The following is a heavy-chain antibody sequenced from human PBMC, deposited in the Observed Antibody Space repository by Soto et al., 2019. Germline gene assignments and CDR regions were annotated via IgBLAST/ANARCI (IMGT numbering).Heavy chain of an antibody. CDR3: TSLYYGH. D-gene: IGHD3-3*01. V-gene: IGHV4-31*03. CDR1: GGSVSSGGYY. J-gene: IGHJ4*02. CDR2: MSYSGYT. Sequence: SETLSLTCNVSGGSVSSGGYYWTWIRQHPGKGLEWVGSMSYSGYTYYNPSLKSRVTISVDTSKNQFSLRLSSVTAADTAVYYCTSLYYGHWGQGTLVTVSS.